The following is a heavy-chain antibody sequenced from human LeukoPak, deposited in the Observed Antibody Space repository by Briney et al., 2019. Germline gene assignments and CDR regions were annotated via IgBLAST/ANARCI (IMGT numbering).Heavy chain of an antibody. CDR3: ARDPMHIVDTIGFDY. CDR1: GPTFSDYC. J-gene: IGHJ4*02. CDR2: IWYDGSNK. D-gene: IGHD5-12*01. Sequence: GGSLTLFCAASGPTFSDYCMHWARQAPGKGLEWVAVIWYDGSNKYYADSVKGRFTISRDNSKNTLYLQMNSLRAEDTAVYYCARDPMHIVDTIGFDYWGQGTLVTVSS. V-gene: IGHV3-33*08.